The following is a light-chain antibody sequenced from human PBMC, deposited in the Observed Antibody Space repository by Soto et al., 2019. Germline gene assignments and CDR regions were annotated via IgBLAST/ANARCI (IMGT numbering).Light chain of an antibody. CDR3: STCERDSPLV. CDR1: SNDIGGYNY. J-gene: IGLJ2*01. Sequence: QSALTQPASVSGSPGQSITISCTGTSNDIGGYNYCSWYQQRPGKAPKLIISEVSDRPSGVSDRFSGSKSGNTASLTISGLQAEDEAVYYCSTCERDSPLVFGGGTKLTVL. V-gene: IGLV2-14*03. CDR2: EVS.